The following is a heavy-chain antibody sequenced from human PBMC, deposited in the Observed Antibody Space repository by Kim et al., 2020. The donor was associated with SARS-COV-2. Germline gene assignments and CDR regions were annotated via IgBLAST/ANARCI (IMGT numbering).Heavy chain of an antibody. D-gene: IGHD5-12*01. J-gene: IGHJ4*02. CDR1: GGSISSSSYY. CDR2: IYYSGST. CDR3: ARHRIVATRIDY. V-gene: IGHV4-39*01. Sequence: SETLSLTCTVSGGSISSSSYYWGWIRQPPGKGLEWIGSIYYSGSTYYNPSLKSRVTISVDTSKNQFSLKLSSVTAADTAVYYCARHRIVATRIDYWGQGTLVTVSS.